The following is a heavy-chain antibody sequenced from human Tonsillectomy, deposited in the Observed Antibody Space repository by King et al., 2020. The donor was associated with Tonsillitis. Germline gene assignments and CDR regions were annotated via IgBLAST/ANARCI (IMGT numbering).Heavy chain of an antibody. CDR3: ARVTYPPYCSGGTCYAPIFDY. CDR2: IMSSSSTI. Sequence: QLVQSGGGLVQPGGSLRLSCAASGFTFSSYSLIWVRQAPGKGLEWVSYIMSSSSTIYYADSVKGGFTISRDNAKNPLYLQMNSLRAEDTAVYYCARVTYPPYCSGGTCYAPIFDYWGQGTLVTVSS. CDR1: GFTFSSYS. V-gene: IGHV3-48*01. J-gene: IGHJ4*02. D-gene: IGHD2-15*01.